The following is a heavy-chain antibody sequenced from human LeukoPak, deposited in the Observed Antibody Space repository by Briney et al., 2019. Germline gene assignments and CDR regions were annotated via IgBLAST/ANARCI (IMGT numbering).Heavy chain of an antibody. V-gene: IGHV1-69*06. D-gene: IGHD3-9*01. Sequence: SVKVSCKASGGTFSSYAISWVRQAPGQGLEWMGGIIPIFGTANYAQKFQGRVTITADKSTSTAYMELSSLRSEDTAVYSCASAEPLDYDILTVNWFDPWGQGTLVTVSS. CDR1: GGTFSSYA. CDR3: ASAEPLDYDILTVNWFDP. CDR2: IIPIFGTA. J-gene: IGHJ5*02.